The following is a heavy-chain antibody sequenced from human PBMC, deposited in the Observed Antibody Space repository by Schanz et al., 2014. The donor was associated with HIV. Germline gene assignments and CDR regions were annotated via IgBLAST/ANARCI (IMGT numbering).Heavy chain of an antibody. J-gene: IGHJ3*02. V-gene: IGHV3-74*01. Sequence: VQLVESGGALVQPGGSLRLSCAASGFTFNNFWMHWVRQAPGKGLVWVSRINSDGSSTTYADSVKGRFTISRDNSKNTLYLQMNSLRAEDTAVYYCAKDGSWEAFDAFDIWGQGTMVTVSS. CDR2: INSDGSST. CDR1: GFTFNNFW. D-gene: IGHD1-26*01. CDR3: AKDGSWEAFDAFDI.